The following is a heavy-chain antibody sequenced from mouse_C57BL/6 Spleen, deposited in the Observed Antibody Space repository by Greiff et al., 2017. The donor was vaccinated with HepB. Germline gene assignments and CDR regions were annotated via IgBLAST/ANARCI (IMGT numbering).Heavy chain of an antibody. Sequence: QVHVKQSGPELVKPGASVKISCKASGYSFTSYYIHWVKQRPGQGLEWIGWIYPGSGNTKYNEKFKGKATLTADTSSSTAYMQLSSLTSEDSAVYYCARGYGSSYALHFDYWGQGTTLTVSS. CDR2: IYPGSGNT. CDR1: GYSFTSYY. CDR3: ARGYGSSYALHFDY. J-gene: IGHJ2*01. D-gene: IGHD1-1*01. V-gene: IGHV1-66*01.